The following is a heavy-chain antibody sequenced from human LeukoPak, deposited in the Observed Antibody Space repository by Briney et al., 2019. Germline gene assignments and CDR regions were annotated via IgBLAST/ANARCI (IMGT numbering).Heavy chain of an antibody. CDR2: INHSGST. D-gene: IGHD3-3*01. V-gene: IGHV4-34*01. CDR1: GGSFSGYY. Sequence: SETLSLTCAVCGGSFSGYYWSWIRQPPGKGLEWIGEINHSGSTNYNPSLKSRVTISVDTSKNQFSLKLSSVTAADTAVYYCAREGRITIFGVVIIKEYFQHWGQGTLVTVSS. CDR3: AREGRITIFGVVIIKEYFQH. J-gene: IGHJ1*01.